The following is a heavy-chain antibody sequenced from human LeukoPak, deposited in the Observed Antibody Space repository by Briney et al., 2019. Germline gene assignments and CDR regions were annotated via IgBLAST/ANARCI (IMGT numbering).Heavy chain of an antibody. Sequence: SETLSLTCTVSGGSISSYYWSWIRQPPGKGLEWIGYIYYSGSTNYNPSLKSRVTISVDTSKNQFSLKLSSVTAADTAVYYCARYYYDSSGHTGSDYWGQGTLVTVSS. D-gene: IGHD3-22*01. V-gene: IGHV4-59*12. CDR1: GGSISSYY. CDR3: ARYYYDSSGHTGSDY. J-gene: IGHJ4*02. CDR2: IYYSGST.